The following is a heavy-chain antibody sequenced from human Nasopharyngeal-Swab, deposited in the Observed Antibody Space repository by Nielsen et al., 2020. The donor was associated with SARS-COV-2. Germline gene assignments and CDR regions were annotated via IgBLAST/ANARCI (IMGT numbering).Heavy chain of an antibody. D-gene: IGHD6-13*01. Sequence: GESLKISWAASGFTFSSYGMHWDRQAPGKGLEWAAVISYDGSNKYYADSVKGRFTISRDSSKNTLYLQMNSLRAEDTAVYYCAKMAGYSSSWYGSSLIDYWGQGTLVTVSS. CDR2: ISYDGSNK. CDR1: GFTFSSYG. J-gene: IGHJ4*02. V-gene: IGHV3-30*18. CDR3: AKMAGYSSSWYGSSLIDY.